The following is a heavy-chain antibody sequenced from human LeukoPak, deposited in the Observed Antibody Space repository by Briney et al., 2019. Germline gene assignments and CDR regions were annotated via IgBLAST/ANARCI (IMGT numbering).Heavy chain of an antibody. CDR3: ARDGTNWGQFDP. D-gene: IGHD7-27*01. J-gene: IGHJ5*02. CDR2: IYYSGNT. V-gene: IGHV4-30-4*08. Sequence: SETLSLTCTVSGGSISSANYYWTWIRQPPGKGLEWIGYIYYSGNTYYNPSLKSRVTISVDTSKNQFSLRLDSVTAADTAVYYCARDGTNWGQFDPWGQGTLVTVSS. CDR1: GGSISSANYY.